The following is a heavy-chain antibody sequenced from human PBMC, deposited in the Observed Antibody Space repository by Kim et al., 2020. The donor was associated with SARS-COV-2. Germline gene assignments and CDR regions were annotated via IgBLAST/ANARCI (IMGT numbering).Heavy chain of an antibody. Sequence: SETLSLTCAVYAGSFSGYHWSWIRQPPGKGLEWIGEINHSGSTNCNSSLKSRVTISIDTSRNQFSLKLSSVNAADTAVYYCVRQKVKTGVVVFMPTRDYYGLDVWGPRSTVTVTS. CDR2: INHSGST. CDR1: AGSFSGYH. V-gene: IGHV4-34*01. CDR3: VRQKVKTGVVVFMPTRDYYGLDV. D-gene: IGHD2-2*01. J-gene: IGHJ6*02.